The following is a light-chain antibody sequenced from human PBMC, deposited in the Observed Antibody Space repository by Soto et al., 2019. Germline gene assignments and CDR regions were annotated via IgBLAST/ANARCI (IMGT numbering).Light chain of an antibody. CDR3: CSYAGTYTLV. CDR1: SSDVGSYNL. Sequence: QSVLTQPASVSGSPGQSITISCTGTSSDVGSYNLVSWYQQHPGKAPKLMIYEGRKRPSGVSNRFSGSKSGNTASLTISGLQAEDEADYYCCSYAGTYTLVFGGGTKLTV. CDR2: EGR. V-gene: IGLV2-23*01. J-gene: IGLJ2*01.